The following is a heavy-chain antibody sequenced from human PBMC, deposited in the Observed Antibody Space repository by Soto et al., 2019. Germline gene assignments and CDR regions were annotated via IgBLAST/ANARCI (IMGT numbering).Heavy chain of an antibody. CDR1: GFTFSSHA. Sequence: EVQLLESGGGLVQPGGSLRLSCTASGFTFSSHAMTWVRQAPGKGLEWVSGLSDSGGSTYYADSVKGRFTISRDNSMNTLYLQMNTLRAEDTAVYYCAKVSSSWSAGVFDLWGQGTLVTVSS. CDR3: AKVSSSWSAGVFDL. J-gene: IGHJ4*02. CDR2: LSDSGGST. V-gene: IGHV3-23*01. D-gene: IGHD6-13*01.